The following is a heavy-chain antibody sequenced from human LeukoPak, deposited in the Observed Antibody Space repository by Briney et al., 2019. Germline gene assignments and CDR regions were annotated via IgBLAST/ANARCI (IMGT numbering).Heavy chain of an antibody. J-gene: IGHJ4*02. Sequence: ASVKVSCKASGGTFSSYAISWVRQAPGQGLEWMGRIIPILGIANYAQKFQGRVTITADKSTSTAYMELRSLRSDDTAVYYCARARHLWFGMVEVFDYWGQGTLVTVSS. CDR1: GGTFSSYA. D-gene: IGHD3-10*01. CDR2: IIPILGIA. CDR3: ARARHLWFGMVEVFDY. V-gene: IGHV1-69*04.